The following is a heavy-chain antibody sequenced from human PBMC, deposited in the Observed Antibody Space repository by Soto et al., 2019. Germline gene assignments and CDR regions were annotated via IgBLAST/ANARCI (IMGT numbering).Heavy chain of an antibody. Sequence: GGSLRLSCAASGFSFSGFWMHLVRQAPGKGLVWVSRMFTDVSTTYYADSVKGRFTISRDNAKSTLYLQMNSLRDEDTAVYYCVRGNTVDGNFDSWGKGTLVAVSS. CDR2: MFTDVSTT. CDR3: VRGNTVDGNFDS. J-gene: IGHJ4*02. V-gene: IGHV3-74*01. D-gene: IGHD1-1*01. CDR1: GFSFSGFW.